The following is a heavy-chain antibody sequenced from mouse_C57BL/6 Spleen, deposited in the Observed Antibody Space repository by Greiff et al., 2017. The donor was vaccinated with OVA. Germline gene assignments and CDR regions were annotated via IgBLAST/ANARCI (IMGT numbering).Heavy chain of an antibody. CDR2: IYPGDGDT. V-gene: IGHV1-82*01. J-gene: IGHJ4*01. CDR1: GYAFSSSW. CDR3: ARGSSGSYAMDY. D-gene: IGHD3-2*02. Sequence: VQVVESGPELVKPGASVKISCKASGYAFSSSWMNWVKQRPGKGLEWIGRIYPGDGDTNYNGKFKGKATLTADKSSSTAYMQLSSLTSEDSAVYFCARGSSGSYAMDYWGQGTSVTVSS.